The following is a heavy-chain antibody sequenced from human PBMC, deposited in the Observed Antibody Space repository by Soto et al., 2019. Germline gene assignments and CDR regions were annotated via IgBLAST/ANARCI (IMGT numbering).Heavy chain of an antibody. J-gene: IGHJ4*02. CDR3: ARDTRGRYSSGWYYFDY. V-gene: IGHV4-34*01. CDR1: GGSFSGYY. Sequence: SETLSLTGAVYGGSFSGYYWSWIRQPPGKGLEWIGEINHSGSTNYNPSLKSRVTISVDTSKNQFSLKLSSVTAADTAVYYCARDTRGRYSSGWYYFDYWGQGTLVTVSS. CDR2: INHSGST. D-gene: IGHD6-19*01.